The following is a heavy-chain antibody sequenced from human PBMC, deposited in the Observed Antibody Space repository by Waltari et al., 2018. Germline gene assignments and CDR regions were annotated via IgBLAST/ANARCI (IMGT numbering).Heavy chain of an antibody. CDR1: GFTSSNYW. V-gene: IGHV3-7*03. CDR3: ARGGYGAYFDN. CDR2: INQDVNQK. Sequence: EVQLVESGGGLVQAGESLRLSCAASGFTSSNYWMSWVRQAPGKGMEWVATINQDVNQKYYVDSVKGRFTISRDIAKNSVYLQMKGLRAEDTAVYYCARGGYGAYFDNWGQGALVGVSS. J-gene: IGHJ4*02. D-gene: IGHD6-13*01.